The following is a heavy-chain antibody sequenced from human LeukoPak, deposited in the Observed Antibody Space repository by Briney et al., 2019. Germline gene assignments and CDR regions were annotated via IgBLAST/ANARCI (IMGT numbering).Heavy chain of an antibody. J-gene: IGHJ4*02. CDR2: INPSGGST. CDR1: GYTFTSYY. CDR3: ARDPPYSSSWYRWEGFDY. D-gene: IGHD6-13*01. V-gene: IGHV1-46*01. Sequence: GASVKVSCKASGYTFTSYYMHWVRQAPGQGLEWMGIINPSGGSTSYAQKFQGRVTMTRDTSTSTVYMELSSLRSGDTAVYYCARDPPYSSSWYRWEGFDYWGQGTLVTVSS.